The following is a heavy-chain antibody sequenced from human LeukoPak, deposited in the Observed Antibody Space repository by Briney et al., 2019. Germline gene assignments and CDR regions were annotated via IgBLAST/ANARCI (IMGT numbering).Heavy chain of an antibody. D-gene: IGHD3-22*01. Sequence: SETLSLTRTVSGGSISSGAYFWTWIRQHPGKGLEWIVYISYRGSTSYNPSLKGRVTISEDTSKTQFSLKLSSVTAADTAVYYCASSRYYDSSGYYHFDYWGQGTLVTVSS. V-gene: IGHV4-31*03. CDR2: ISYRGST. J-gene: IGHJ4*02. CDR3: ASSRYYDSSGYYHFDY. CDR1: GGSISSGAYF.